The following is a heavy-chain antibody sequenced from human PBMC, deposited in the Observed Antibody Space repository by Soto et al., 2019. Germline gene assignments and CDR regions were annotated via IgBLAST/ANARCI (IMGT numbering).Heavy chain of an antibody. CDR2: IYYSGST. D-gene: IGHD4-17*01. CDR3: ARRYGDAFDI. CDR1: GGSISRYY. J-gene: IGHJ3*02. Sequence: QVQLQESGPGLVKPSETLSLTCTVSGGSISRYYWSWIRQPPGKGLEWIGYIYYSGSTNYNPSLNRRVTIAVDTSKNQFSLKLSSVTAADTAVYYCARRYGDAFDIWGQGTMVTVSS. V-gene: IGHV4-59*08.